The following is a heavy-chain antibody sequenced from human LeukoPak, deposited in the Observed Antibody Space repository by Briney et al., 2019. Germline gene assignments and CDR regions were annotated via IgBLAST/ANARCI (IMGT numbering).Heavy chain of an antibody. V-gene: IGHV1-2*02. CDR2: INPNSGGT. Sequence: GASVKVSCKASGYTFTGYYMHWVRQAPGQGLEWMGWINPNSGGTNYAQKFQGRVTMTRDTSISTAYMELSRLRSDDTAVYYCARDGFSGSVVVVAADPPFDYWGQGTLVTVSS. CDR1: GYTFTGYY. J-gene: IGHJ4*02. D-gene: IGHD2-15*01. CDR3: ARDGFSGSVVVVAADPPFDY.